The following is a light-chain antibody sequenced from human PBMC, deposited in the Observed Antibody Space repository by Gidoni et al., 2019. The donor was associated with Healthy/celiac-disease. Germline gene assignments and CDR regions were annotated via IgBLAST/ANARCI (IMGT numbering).Light chain of an antibody. CDR2: GAT. Sequence: EIVLTKSPATLSVSPGERATFPCRASQSVSSWYLAWYQQQRGQAHRLLNYGATRRDAGIPDRIGGSECGEDVPLTISRLEAEDSAVYYCQQYGSSWLTFGGGTKLEIK. V-gene: IGKV3-20*01. CDR3: QQYGSSWLT. CDR1: QSVSSWY. J-gene: IGKJ4*01.